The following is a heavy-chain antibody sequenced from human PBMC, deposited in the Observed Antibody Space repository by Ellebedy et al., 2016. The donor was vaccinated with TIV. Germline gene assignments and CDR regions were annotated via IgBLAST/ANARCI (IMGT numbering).Heavy chain of an antibody. J-gene: IGHJ4*02. V-gene: IGHV3-13*01. Sequence: GESLKISCAASGFTFSRYAMPWVRQVTGKGLECVSAIGTAGDTYYPGSVKGRFTISRENAKNSLYLQMNSLRAGDTAVYYCARATEGLDYWGQGTLVTVSS. D-gene: IGHD1-14*01. CDR2: IGTAGDT. CDR3: ARATEGLDY. CDR1: GFTFSRYA.